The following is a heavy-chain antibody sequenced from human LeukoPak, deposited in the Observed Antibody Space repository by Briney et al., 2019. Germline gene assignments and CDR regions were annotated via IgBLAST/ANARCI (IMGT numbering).Heavy chain of an antibody. Sequence: PGGSLRLSCAASGFTFSSYWMSWVRQAPGKGLEWVANIKQDGSEKYYVDSVKGRFTISRDNSKNTLYLQMNSLRAEDTAVYYCAEGSGSYYKTGYWGQGTLVTVSS. V-gene: IGHV3-7*03. CDR2: IKQDGSEK. D-gene: IGHD3-10*01. J-gene: IGHJ4*02. CDR3: AEGSGSYYKTGY. CDR1: GFTFSSYW.